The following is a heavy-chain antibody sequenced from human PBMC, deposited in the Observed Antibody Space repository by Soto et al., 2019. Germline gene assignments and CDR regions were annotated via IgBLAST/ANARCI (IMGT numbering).Heavy chain of an antibody. CDR2: IYRNDNA. CDR3: ARGEAMPRGHVDC. CDR1: GASISSANW. J-gene: IGHJ4*02. D-gene: IGHD2-2*01. V-gene: IGHV4-4*02. Sequence: QVQLQESGPGLVKPSGTLSLTCAVPGASISSANWCSWVRQTPGKGLEWIGAIYRNDNATYNPSLKSRVTRSRDTSKNQFSLMVTFVTAADTAVYYCARGEAMPRGHVDCWGQGSLVTVSS.